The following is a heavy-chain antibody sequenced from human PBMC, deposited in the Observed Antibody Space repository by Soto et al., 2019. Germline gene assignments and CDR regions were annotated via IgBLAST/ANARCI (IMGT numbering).Heavy chain of an antibody. J-gene: IGHJ3*02. V-gene: IGHV3-23*01. CDR1: GFTFSSYA. CDR3: AKNGPAAYMTYDAFDI. D-gene: IGHD2-2*01. CDR2: ISGSGGST. Sequence: PGGSLRLSCAASGFTFSSYAMSWVRQAPGKGLEWVSAISGSGGSTYYADSVKGRFTISRDNSKNTLYLQMNSLRAEDTAVYYCAKNGPAAYMTYDAFDIWGQGTMVTVSS.